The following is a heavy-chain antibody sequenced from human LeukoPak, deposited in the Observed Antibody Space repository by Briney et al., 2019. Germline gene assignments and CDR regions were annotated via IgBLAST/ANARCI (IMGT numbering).Heavy chain of an antibody. D-gene: IGHD5-18*01. CDR2: ISAYNGNT. J-gene: IGHJ4*02. CDR1: GYTFTSYG. V-gene: IGHV1-18*01. CDR3: ARRSTRGYSYGYDY. Sequence: GASVKVSCKASGYTFTSYGISWVRQAPGQELAWMGWISAYNGNTNYAQKLQGRVTMTTDTSTSTAYMELRSLRSDDTAVYYCARRSTRGYSYGYDYWGQGTLVTVSS.